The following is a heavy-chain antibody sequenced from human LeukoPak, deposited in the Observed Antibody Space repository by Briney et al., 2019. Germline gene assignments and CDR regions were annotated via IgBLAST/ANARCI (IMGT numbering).Heavy chain of an antibody. CDR2: IYHSGST. Sequence: SGTLSLTCAVSGGSISSRNWWSWVRQPPGTGLEWIGEIYHSGSTNYNPSLKTRVTISVDKSKNQFSLKLSSVTAADTAVYYCARGRPPPDSNVLKWFGEQGFDYWGQGTLVTVSS. V-gene: IGHV4-4*02. J-gene: IGHJ4*02. CDR3: ARGRPPPDSNVLKWFGEQGFDY. D-gene: IGHD3-10*01. CDR1: GGSISSRNW.